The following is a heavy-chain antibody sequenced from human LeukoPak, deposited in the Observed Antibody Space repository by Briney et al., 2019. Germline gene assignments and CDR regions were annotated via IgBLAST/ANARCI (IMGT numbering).Heavy chain of an antibody. V-gene: IGHV3-21*01. CDR1: GFTVSSNY. D-gene: IGHD2/OR15-2a*01. CDR3: ARRGHDTSYYPYNPLDY. Sequence: GGSLRLSCAASGFTVSSNYMSWVRQAPGKGLEWVSSISSSSSYIYYADSVKGRFTISRDNAKNSLYLQMNSLRAEDTAVYYCARRGHDTSYYPYNPLDYWGQGTLVTVSS. CDR2: ISSSSSYI. J-gene: IGHJ4*02.